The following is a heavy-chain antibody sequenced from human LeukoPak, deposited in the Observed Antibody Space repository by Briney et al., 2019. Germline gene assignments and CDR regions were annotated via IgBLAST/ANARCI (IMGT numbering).Heavy chain of an antibody. D-gene: IGHD3-9*01. Sequence: SQTLSLTCTVSGDSISSGGYYWSWIRQHPVKGLEWIGYIYYSGSTYYNPSLKSRVTISVDTSKNQFSLKLSSVTAADTAVYFFFRQKTAYDILTGYYGDYNWFDPWGQGTLVTVSS. J-gene: IGHJ5*02. CDR3: FRQKTAYDILTGYYGDYNWFDP. CDR2: IYYSGST. V-gene: IGHV4-31*03. CDR1: GDSISSGGYY.